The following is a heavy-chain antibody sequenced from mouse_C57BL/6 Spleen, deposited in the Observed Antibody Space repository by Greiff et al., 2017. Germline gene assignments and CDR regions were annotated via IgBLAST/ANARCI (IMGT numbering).Heavy chain of an antibody. Sequence: VQLQQSGPELVKPGASVKMSCKASGYTFTDYNMHWVKQSHGKSLEWIGYINPNNGGTSYNQKFKGKATLTVNKSSSTAYMELRSLTSGDSAVYYCAGWLLRYFDVWGTGTTVTVSS. CDR2: INPNNGGT. CDR1: GYTFTDYN. D-gene: IGHD2-3*01. CDR3: AGWLLRYFDV. V-gene: IGHV1-22*01. J-gene: IGHJ1*03.